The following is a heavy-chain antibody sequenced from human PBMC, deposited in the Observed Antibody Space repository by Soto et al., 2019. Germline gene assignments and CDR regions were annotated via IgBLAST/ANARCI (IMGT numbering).Heavy chain of an antibody. J-gene: IGHJ3*02. D-gene: IGHD3-10*01. V-gene: IGHV5-10-1*01. Sequence: PGASLTISCKGSGYSFTSYWISWVRQMPGKGLEWMGRIDPSDSYTNYSPSFHGHVTISADKSISTAYLQWSSLKDSDTAMYYSARRGGSGSYPRALESGRKGTMCTVSS. CDR3: ARRGGSGSYPRALES. CDR2: IDPSDSYT. CDR1: GYSFTSYW.